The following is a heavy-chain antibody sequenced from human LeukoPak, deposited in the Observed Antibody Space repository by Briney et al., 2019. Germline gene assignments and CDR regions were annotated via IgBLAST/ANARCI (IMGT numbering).Heavy chain of an antibody. CDR2: IYHSGST. CDR1: GYSISSGYY. J-gene: IGHJ4*02. D-gene: IGHD5/OR15-5a*01. CDR3: ARSVSTKGPFDY. Sequence: SETLSLTCTVSGYSISSGYYWGWIRQPPGKGLEWVGSIYHSGSTYYNPSLKSRVTISVDTSKNPFSLKLSSVTAADTAVYYCARSVSTKGPFDYWGQGTLVTVSS. V-gene: IGHV4-38-2*02.